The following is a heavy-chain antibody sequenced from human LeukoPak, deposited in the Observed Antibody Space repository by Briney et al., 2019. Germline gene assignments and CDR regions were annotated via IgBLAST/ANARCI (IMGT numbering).Heavy chain of an antibody. V-gene: IGHV3-48*01. CDR3: ARSHHGYCSSTSCYFYYYYGMDV. CDR1: GFTFSSSS. J-gene: IGHJ6*02. CDR2: ISTSGGTI. Sequence: GGSLRLSCAASGFTFSSSSMNWVRQAPEKGLEWVSYISTSGGTIYYADSVKGRFTISRDNSKNTLYLQMNSLRAEDTAVYYCARSHHGYCSSTSCYFYYYYGMDVWGQGTTVTVSS. D-gene: IGHD2-2*01.